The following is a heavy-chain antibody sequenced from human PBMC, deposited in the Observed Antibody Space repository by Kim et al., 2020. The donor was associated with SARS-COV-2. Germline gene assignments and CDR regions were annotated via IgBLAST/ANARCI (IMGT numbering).Heavy chain of an antibody. V-gene: IGHV4-39*01. J-gene: IGHJ4*02. Sequence: SLKSRVTISVDTSKNQFSLKLSSVTAADTAVYYCARHEGARRRKYYFDYWGQGTLVTVSS. CDR3: ARHEGARRRKYYFDY. D-gene: IGHD1-26*01.